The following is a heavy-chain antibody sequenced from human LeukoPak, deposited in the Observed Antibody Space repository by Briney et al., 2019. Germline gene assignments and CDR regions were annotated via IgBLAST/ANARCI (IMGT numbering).Heavy chain of an antibody. CDR1: GYSFTSYW. V-gene: IGHV5-51*01. Sequence: GESLKISCKGSGYSFTSYWIGWVRQMPGKGLQWMGLVHPADSDTRYSPSFEGQVTISADKSISTAYLQWSSLEASDSAMYHCARLLDNYDYWGQGTLVTVSS. D-gene: IGHD3-16*01. CDR2: VHPADSDT. CDR3: ARLLDNYDY. J-gene: IGHJ4*02.